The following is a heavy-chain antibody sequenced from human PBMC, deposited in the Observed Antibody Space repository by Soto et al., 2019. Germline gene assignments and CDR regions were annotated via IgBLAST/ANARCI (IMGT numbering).Heavy chain of an antibody. J-gene: IGHJ4*02. V-gene: IGHV3-23*01. CDR3: AKGGSSWARFDY. CDR2: ISGSGDST. CDR1: GFTFSSYA. D-gene: IGHD6-13*01. Sequence: EVQLLESGGGLVQPGGSLRLSCAASGFTFSSYAMSWVRQAPGKGLEWLSTISGSGDSTYSADSVKGRFTISRDSSKNTLYLPMNSLRAEDTAVYYCAKGGSSWARFDYCGQGTLVIVSS.